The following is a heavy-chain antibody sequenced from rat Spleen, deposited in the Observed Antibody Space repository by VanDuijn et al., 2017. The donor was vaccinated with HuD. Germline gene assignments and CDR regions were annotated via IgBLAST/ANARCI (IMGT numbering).Heavy chain of an antibody. J-gene: IGHJ1*01. CDR2: ISPSGGTS. CDR1: GFTFSDYF. V-gene: IGHV5S23*01. D-gene: IGHD4-3*01. CDR3: ARHRNSGYWYFDF. Sequence: EVQLVESDGGLLQPGRSLKLSCSASGFTFSDYFMAWVRQAPTKGLEWVATISPSGGTSYYRDSVKGRFTVSRDNAKNTLYLQMDSLRSEDTATYYCARHRNSGYWYFDFWGPGTMVTVSS.